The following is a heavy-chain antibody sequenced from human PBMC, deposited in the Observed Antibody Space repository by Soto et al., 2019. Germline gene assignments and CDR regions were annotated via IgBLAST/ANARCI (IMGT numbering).Heavy chain of an antibody. V-gene: IGHV4-59*08. CDR1: GDSISSYY. CDR3: ARLSSLWYFDL. Sequence: QVQLQESGPGLVKPSETLSLTCTVSGDSISSYYWSWIRQPPGKGLEWIGYIYYSGSTKHNPSLKSRPPTSVDTSKIQFSLKLSSVTAADTAVYYCARLSSLWYFDLWGRGTLVTVSS. J-gene: IGHJ2*01. CDR2: IYYSGST. D-gene: IGHD3-10*01.